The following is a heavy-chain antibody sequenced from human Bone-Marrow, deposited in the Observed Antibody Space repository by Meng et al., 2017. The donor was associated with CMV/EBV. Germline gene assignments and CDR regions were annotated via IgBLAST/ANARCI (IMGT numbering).Heavy chain of an antibody. CDR3: ARGGVSGCSSTSCYTGWFDP. CDR2: INPSGGST. CDR1: GFTFSSSW. Sequence: GESLKISCAASGFTFSSSWMHWVRQAPGQGLEWMGIINPSGGSTSYAQKFQGRVTMTRDTSTSTVYMELSSLRSEDTAVYYCARGGVSGCSSTSCYTGWFDPWGQGTLVTVSS. D-gene: IGHD2-2*02. V-gene: IGHV1-46*01. J-gene: IGHJ5*02.